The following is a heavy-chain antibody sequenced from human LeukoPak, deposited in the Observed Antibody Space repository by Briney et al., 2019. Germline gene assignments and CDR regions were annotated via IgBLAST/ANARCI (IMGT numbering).Heavy chain of an antibody. CDR3: ARGGHYYGSGSPDWFDP. CDR1: GGSFSGYY. Sequence: SETLSLTCAVYGGSFSGYYWSWIRQPPGKGLEWIGEINHSGSTNYNPSLESRVTISVDTSKNQFSLKLSSVTAADTAVYYCARGGHYYGSGSPDWFDPWGQGTLVTVSS. J-gene: IGHJ5*02. CDR2: INHSGST. D-gene: IGHD3-10*01. V-gene: IGHV4-34*01.